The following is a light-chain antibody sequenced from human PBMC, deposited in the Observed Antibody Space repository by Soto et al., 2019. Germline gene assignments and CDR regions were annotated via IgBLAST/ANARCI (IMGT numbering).Light chain of an antibody. CDR1: QSVSNT. J-gene: IGKJ1*01. Sequence: EMVMTQSPATLSLNTGERATLSCMAMQSVSNTLAWYQQKPGQPPRLLIFDASTRATGIPARVSGSGCETESALTFTSLRSEDFAVYFCQHDNNWPPAWTFGQGTKVDIK. CDR2: DAS. CDR3: QHDNNWPPAWT. V-gene: IGKV3-15*01.